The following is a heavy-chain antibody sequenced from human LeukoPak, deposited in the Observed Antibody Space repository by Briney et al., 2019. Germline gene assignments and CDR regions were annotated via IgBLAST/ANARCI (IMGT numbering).Heavy chain of an antibody. J-gene: IGHJ5*02. CDR1: GGSFSGYY. CDR2: INHSGST. CDR3: ARGATVTTAVNWFDP. V-gene: IGHV4-34*01. Sequence: SETLSLTCAVYGGSFSGYYWSWIRQPPGKGLEWIGEINHSGSTNYNPSLKSRVTISVDTSKNQFSLKLSSVTAADTAVYYCARGATVTTAVNWFDPWGQGTLVSVSS. D-gene: IGHD4-17*01.